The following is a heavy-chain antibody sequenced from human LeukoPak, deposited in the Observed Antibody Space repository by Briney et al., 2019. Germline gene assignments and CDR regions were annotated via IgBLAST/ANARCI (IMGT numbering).Heavy chain of an antibody. Sequence: SETLSLTCTVSGGSISSSSYYWGWIRQPPGKGLEWIGSIYYSGSTYYNPSLKSRVTISVDTSKNQFSLKLSSVTAADTAVYYCARGSRVGGYNWNYPLGNWFDPWGQGTLVTVSS. CDR2: IYYSGST. CDR1: GGSISSSSYY. CDR3: ARGSRVGGYNWNYPLGNWFDP. D-gene: IGHD1-7*01. J-gene: IGHJ5*02. V-gene: IGHV4-39*07.